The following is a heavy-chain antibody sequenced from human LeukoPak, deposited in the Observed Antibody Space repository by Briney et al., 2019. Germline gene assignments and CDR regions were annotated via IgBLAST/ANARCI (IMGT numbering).Heavy chain of an antibody. CDR3: ARDNSVGDNAWWFDP. CDR2: INPTGGST. V-gene: IGHV1-46*01. CDR1: GYTLTSYY. D-gene: IGHD1-26*01. J-gene: IGHJ5*02. Sequence: SVKVSCKVSGYTLTSYYMHWVRQAPGQGLEWMGLINPTGGSTGYAQKFQGRVTMTRDMSTSTDYMELSSLRSEDTAIYYCARDNSVGDNAWWFDPWGQGTLVTVSS.